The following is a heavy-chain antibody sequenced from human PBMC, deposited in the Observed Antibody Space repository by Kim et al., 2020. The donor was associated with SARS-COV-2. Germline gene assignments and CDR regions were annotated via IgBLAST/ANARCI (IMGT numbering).Heavy chain of an antibody. J-gene: IGHJ4*02. CDR1: GFTYSSYA. Sequence: GGSLRLSCLVSGFTYSSYAMSWVRQAPGKGLEWVSYISVSGDRTDYVDSVRGRFTISRDNSKNTLYLQMNSLRAEDTAGYYCVRKNWYCFDYWGQGTLVT. CDR2: ISVSGDRT. CDR3: VRKNWYCFDY. V-gene: IGHV3-23*01.